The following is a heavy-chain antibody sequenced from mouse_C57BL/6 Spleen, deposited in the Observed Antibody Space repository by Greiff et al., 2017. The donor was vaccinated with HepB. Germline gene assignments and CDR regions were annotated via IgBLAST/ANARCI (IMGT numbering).Heavy chain of an antibody. CDR2: IHPNSGST. V-gene: IGHV1-64*01. CDR1: GYTFTSYW. J-gene: IGHJ4*01. D-gene: IGHD1-1*01. Sequence: VQLQQSGAELVKPGASVKLSCKASGYTFTSYWMHWVKQRPGQGLEWIGMIHPNSGSTNYNEKFKSKATLTVDKSSSTAYMQLSSLTSEDSAVYYCARRGGSREEYYYAMDYWGQGTSVTVSS. CDR3: ARRGGSREEYYYAMDY.